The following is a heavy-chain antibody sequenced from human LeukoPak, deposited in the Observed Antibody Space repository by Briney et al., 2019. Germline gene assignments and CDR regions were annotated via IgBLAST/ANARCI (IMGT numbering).Heavy chain of an antibody. CDR1: GFTFRNFA. Sequence: GGSLRLSCSASGFTFRNFAISWVRQAPGKGLEWVSSIGGGDTHYADSVKGRFTISRDDSRSTVDLQMSSLRAEDSAVYYCAKDGQSFNSMYDYFDSWGQGTPVTVSS. D-gene: IGHD2-8*01. CDR2: IGGGDT. V-gene: IGHV3-23*01. J-gene: IGHJ4*02. CDR3: AKDGQSFNSMYDYFDS.